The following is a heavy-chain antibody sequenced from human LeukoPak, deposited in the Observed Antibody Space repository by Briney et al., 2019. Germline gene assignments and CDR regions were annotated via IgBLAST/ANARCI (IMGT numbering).Heavy chain of an antibody. Sequence: RASVKVSCKASGYTFTGYYMHWVRQAPGQGLEWMGWINPNSGGTNYAQKFQGRVTMTRDTSISTAYMELSRLRSDDTAVYYCARVRDYYGSGSYRPYYYGMDVWGQGTTVTVSS. J-gene: IGHJ6*02. CDR1: GYTFTGYY. D-gene: IGHD3-10*01. CDR3: ARVRDYYGSGSYRPYYYGMDV. V-gene: IGHV1-2*02. CDR2: INPNSGGT.